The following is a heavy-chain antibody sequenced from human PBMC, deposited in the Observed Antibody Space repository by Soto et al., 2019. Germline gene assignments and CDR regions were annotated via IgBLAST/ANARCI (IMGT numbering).Heavy chain of an antibody. V-gene: IGHV4-34*01. J-gene: IGHJ5*02. CDR3: ARRLLWFRELVWFDP. Sequence: SETLSLTCAVYGGSFSGYYWSWIRQPPGKGLEWIGEINHSGSTNYNPSLKSRVTISVDTSKNQFSLKLSSVTAADTAVYYCARRLLWFRELVWFDPWGQGTLVTVSS. CDR1: GGSFSGYY. CDR2: INHSGST. D-gene: IGHD3-10*01.